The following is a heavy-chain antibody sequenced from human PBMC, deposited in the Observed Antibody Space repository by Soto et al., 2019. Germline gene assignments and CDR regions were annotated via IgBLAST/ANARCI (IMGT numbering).Heavy chain of an antibody. J-gene: IGHJ6*02. CDR2: LYWDDDK. V-gene: IGHV2-5*02. Sequence: QITVKESGPTLVKPTQTLTLTCTFSGFSLSTSGVGVRWIRQPPGKALDWLALLYWDDDKRYSPSLKSRPTITRDTSKDQVVLTMTNMDPVDTATYYCAHNGYGDYYYYGMDVWGQGTTVTVCS. D-gene: IGHD4-17*01. CDR3: AHNGYGDYYYYGMDV. CDR1: GFSLSTSGVG.